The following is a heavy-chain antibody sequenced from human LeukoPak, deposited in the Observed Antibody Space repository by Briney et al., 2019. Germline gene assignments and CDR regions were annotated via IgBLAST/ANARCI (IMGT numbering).Heavy chain of an antibody. D-gene: IGHD4-17*01. CDR2: MYYSGCI. CDR3: VGVGDRYWYFDL. CDR1: GGSISSSTYY. V-gene: IGHV4-39*02. Sequence: SETLSLTCTVSGGSISSSTYYWGWIRQPPGKGLEWIGCMYYSGCIKYNPSLKSRISLSVDTSKNDISLKLSSVTAADTAVYYCVGVGDRYWYFDLWGRGTLVTVSS. J-gene: IGHJ2*01.